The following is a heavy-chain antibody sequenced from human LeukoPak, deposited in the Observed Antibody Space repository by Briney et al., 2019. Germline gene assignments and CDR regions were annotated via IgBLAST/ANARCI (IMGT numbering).Heavy chain of an antibody. CDR1: GFTFSSYA. J-gene: IGHJ3*02. D-gene: IGHD1-26*01. CDR3: ARDRSGATENDAFDI. CDR2: IYSGGST. Sequence: PGGSLRLSCAASGFTFSSYAMSWVRQAPGKGLEWVSVIYSGGSTYYADSVKGRFTISRDNSKNTLYLQMNSLRAEDTAVYYCARDRSGATENDAFDIWGQGTMVTVSS. V-gene: IGHV3-53*01.